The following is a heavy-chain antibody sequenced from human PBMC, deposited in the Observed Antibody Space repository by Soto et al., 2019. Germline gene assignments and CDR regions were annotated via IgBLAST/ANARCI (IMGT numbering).Heavy chain of an antibody. CDR2: ISFDGNNK. CDR1: GFIFNDYG. CDR3: VKGDLDTAVVNSPDAFDF. J-gene: IGHJ3*01. Sequence: QVKLVESGGGVVQPGRSLRLSCEASGFIFNDYGMHWVRQAPGKGLDWVAVISFDGNNKYYAQSVKGRFTISRDNSKNTLFLHMDSLRRKDTAVYHCVKGDLDTAVVNSPDAFDFWGQGTMVTVSS. V-gene: IGHV3-30*18. D-gene: IGHD5-18*01.